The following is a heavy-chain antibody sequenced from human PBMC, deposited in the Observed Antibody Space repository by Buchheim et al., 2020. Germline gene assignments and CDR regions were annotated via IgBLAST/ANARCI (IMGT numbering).Heavy chain of an antibody. Sequence: QVQLVESGGGVVQPGRSLRLSCAASGFTFSSYGMHWVRQAPGKGLEWVAVIWYDGSNKYYADSVKGRFTISRDNSKNKLYLQMNSLRAEDTAVYYCARDHARIAAPSGWFDPWGQGTL. CDR1: GFTFSSYG. J-gene: IGHJ5*02. CDR3: ARDHARIAAPSGWFDP. D-gene: IGHD6-13*01. V-gene: IGHV3-33*01. CDR2: IWYDGSNK.